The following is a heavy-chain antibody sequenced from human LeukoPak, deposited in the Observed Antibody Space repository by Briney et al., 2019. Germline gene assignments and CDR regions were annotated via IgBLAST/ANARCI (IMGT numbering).Heavy chain of an antibody. D-gene: IGHD6-13*01. CDR3: AKRGTGSSWYGGFDY. V-gene: IGHV3-23*01. CDR1: GFTFSRYG. Sequence: GGSLRLSCAATGFTFSRYGMSWVRQAPGKGLEWVSLISGSGTSSKYADSVKGRFTISRDNSKNTLFLQMNSLRADDTAVYYCAKRGTGSSWYGGFDYWGQGTLVTVSS. J-gene: IGHJ4*02. CDR2: ISGSGTSS.